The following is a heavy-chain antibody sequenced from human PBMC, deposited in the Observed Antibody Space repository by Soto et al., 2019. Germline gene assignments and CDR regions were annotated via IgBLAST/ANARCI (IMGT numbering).Heavy chain of an antibody. J-gene: IGHJ4*02. CDR2: IYYSGST. D-gene: IGHD4-4*01. CDR3: ARVAPFTTVTFDY. V-gene: IGHV4-31*03. CDR1: GGSISSGGYY. Sequence: SETLSLTCTVSGGSISSGGYYWSWIRQHPGKGLEWIGYIYYSGSTYYNPSLKSRVTISVDTSKNQFSLKLSSVTAADTAVYYCARVAPFTTVTFDYWGQGTLVTVSS.